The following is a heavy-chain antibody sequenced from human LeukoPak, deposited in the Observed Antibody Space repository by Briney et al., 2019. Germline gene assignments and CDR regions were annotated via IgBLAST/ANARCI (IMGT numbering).Heavy chain of an antibody. CDR2: ISGSGGST. CDR3: ARLAVRGVIRRSYYYNMDV. Sequence: GGSLRLSCAASGFTFSSYCMSWVRQAPGKGLEWVSAISGSGGSTYYADSVKGRFTISRDNSKNTLYVQMNSLRAEDTALYYCARLAVRGVIRRSYYYNMDVWGKGTTVTVSS. D-gene: IGHD3-10*01. CDR1: GFTFSSYC. V-gene: IGHV3-23*01. J-gene: IGHJ6*03.